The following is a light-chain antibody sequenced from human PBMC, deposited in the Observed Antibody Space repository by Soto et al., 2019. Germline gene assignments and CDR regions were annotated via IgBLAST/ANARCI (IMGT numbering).Light chain of an antibody. V-gene: IGKV1-39*01. CDR1: QSISNY. CDR3: QQRYSIPYT. CDR2: GAS. J-gene: IGKJ2*01. Sequence: DIQMTQSPSSLSTSVGDRATITCRASQSISNYLNWYQQKPGKAPKLLISGASNLQSGVPSRFSGRGSGTDFTLTISSLQPEDFATYYCQQRYSIPYTFGQGTNLEIK.